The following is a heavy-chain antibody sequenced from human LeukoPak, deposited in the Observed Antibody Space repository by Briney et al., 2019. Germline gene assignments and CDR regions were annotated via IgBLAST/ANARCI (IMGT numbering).Heavy chain of an antibody. V-gene: IGHV3-21*01. CDR3: ARDVSDYYGSGSYFESFDY. CDR1: GFTFSSYS. J-gene: IGHJ4*02. D-gene: IGHD3-10*01. Sequence: GGSLRLSCAASGFTFSSYSMNWVRQAPGKGLEWVSSISSSSSYIYYADSVKGRFTISRDNAKNSLYLQMNSLRAEDTAVYYCARDVSDYYGSGSYFESFDYWGQGTLVTVSS. CDR2: ISSSSSYI.